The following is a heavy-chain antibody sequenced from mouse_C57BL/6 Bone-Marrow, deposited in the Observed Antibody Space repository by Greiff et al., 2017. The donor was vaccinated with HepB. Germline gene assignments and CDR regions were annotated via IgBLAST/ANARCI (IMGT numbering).Heavy chain of an antibody. V-gene: IGHV1-22*01. D-gene: IGHD1-1*01. J-gene: IGHJ1*03. Sequence: EVKLQESGPELVKPGASVKMSCKASGYTFTDYNMHWVKQSHGKSLEWIGYINPNNGGTSYNQKFKGKATLTVNKSSSTAYMELRSLTSEDSAVYYCARDLGSYWYFDVWGTGTTVTVSS. CDR3: ARDLGSYWYFDV. CDR1: GYTFTDYN. CDR2: INPNNGGT.